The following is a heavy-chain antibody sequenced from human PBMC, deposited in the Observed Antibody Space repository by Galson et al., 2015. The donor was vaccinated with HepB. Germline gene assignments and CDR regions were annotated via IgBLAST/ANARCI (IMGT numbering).Heavy chain of an antibody. V-gene: IGHV3-33*05. J-gene: IGHJ5*02. CDR3: ARDMAVEGYCSGGSCYPRTNWFDP. CDR2: IQYDESSK. CDR1: GFTFSRYG. Sequence: SLRLSCAASGFTFSRYGMHWVRQAPGKGLEWVSFIQYDESSKTYADSVKGRFTISRDNSKNTLFLQMNSLRDEDTAVYYCARDMAVEGYCSGGSCYPRTNWFDPWGQGTLVTVSS. D-gene: IGHD2-15*01.